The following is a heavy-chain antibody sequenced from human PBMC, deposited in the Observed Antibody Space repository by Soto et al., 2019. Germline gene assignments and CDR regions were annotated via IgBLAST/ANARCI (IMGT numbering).Heavy chain of an antibody. D-gene: IGHD1-26*01. CDR2: ISGSGGST. Sequence: GESLKISCAASGFTFSSYAMSWVRQAPGKGLEWVSAISGSGGSTYYADSVKGRFTISRDNSKNTLYLQMNSLRAEDTAVYYCAKIEGVGATPFDYWGQGTLVTVSS. CDR1: GFTFSSYA. V-gene: IGHV3-23*01. CDR3: AKIEGVGATPFDY. J-gene: IGHJ4*02.